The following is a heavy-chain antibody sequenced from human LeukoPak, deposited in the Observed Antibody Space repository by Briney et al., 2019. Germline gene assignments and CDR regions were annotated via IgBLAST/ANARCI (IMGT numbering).Heavy chain of an antibody. D-gene: IGHD2-2*01. CDR2: ISAYNGNT. CDR1: GYTFTSYG. CDR3: ARDYCSSTSCYQQLPPCTEPALQH. V-gene: IGHV1-18*04. J-gene: IGHJ1*01. Sequence: ASVKVSCKASGYTFTSYGISWVRQAPGQGLEWMGWISAYNGNTNYAQKLQGRVTMTTDTSTSTAYMELRSLRSDDTAVYYCARDYCSSTSCYQQLPPCTEPALQHWGQGTLVTVSS.